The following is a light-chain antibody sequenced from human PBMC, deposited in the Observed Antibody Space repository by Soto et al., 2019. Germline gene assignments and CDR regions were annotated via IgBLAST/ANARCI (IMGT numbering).Light chain of an antibody. CDR1: QSVSNNY. CDR2: GAS. V-gene: IGKV3-20*01. Sequence: EIVCTQSPGTLSLSPGERATLSCRASQSVSNNYLAWYQQRPGQAPRLLIYGASSRATGVPARFTGTGSEPDFTLTISGLEPEDFAVYYCQRNGSTPWTFGQGTKVDIK. J-gene: IGKJ1*01. CDR3: QRNGSTPWT.